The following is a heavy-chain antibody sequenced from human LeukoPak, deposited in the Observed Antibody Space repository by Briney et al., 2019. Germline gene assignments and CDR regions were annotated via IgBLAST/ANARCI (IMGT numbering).Heavy chain of an antibody. CDR2: IKEDGSEK. V-gene: IGHV3-7*01. D-gene: IGHD3-10*01. CDR1: GFAFSSYW. CDR3: ARDIQLLWFGEGYMDV. J-gene: IGHJ6*03. Sequence: GGSLRLSCAASGFAFSSYWMSWVRQAPGKGLEWVANIKEDGSEKYYVDSVKGRFIISRDNAKNSLYLQMNSLRAEDTAVYYCARDIQLLWFGEGYMDVWGKGTTVTVSS.